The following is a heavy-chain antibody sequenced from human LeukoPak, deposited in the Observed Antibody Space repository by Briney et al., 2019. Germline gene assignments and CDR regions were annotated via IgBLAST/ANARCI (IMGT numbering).Heavy chain of an antibody. D-gene: IGHD6-13*01. Sequence: PSETLSLTCTVSGGAISSYYRSWIRQPPGKGLEWTGGIYYSGSTNYNPSLKSRVTISVDTSKNQFSLKLGSVTAADTAVYYCARARAPYSSSWQYYFDYWGQGTLVTVSS. CDR3: ARARAPYSSSWQYYFDY. V-gene: IGHV4-59*01. CDR2: IYYSGST. CDR1: GGAISSYY. J-gene: IGHJ4*02.